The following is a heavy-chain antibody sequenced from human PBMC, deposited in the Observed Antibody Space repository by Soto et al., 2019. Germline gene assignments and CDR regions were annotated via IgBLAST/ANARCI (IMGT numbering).Heavy chain of an antibody. CDR1: GGSISSSSYY. CDR3: ASPKIAFYNWFDP. J-gene: IGHJ5*02. D-gene: IGHD3-3*02. CDR2: IYYSGST. Sequence: LSLTCTVSGGSISSSSYYWGWIRQPPGKGLEWIGSIYYSGSTYYNPSLKSRVTISVDTSKNQFSLKLSSVTAADTAVYYCASPKIAFYNWFDPWGQGTLVTVS. V-gene: IGHV4-39*01.